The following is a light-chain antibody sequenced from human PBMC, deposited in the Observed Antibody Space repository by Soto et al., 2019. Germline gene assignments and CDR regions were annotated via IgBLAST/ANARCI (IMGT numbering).Light chain of an antibody. CDR2: DAS. CDR1: QSISSW. J-gene: IGKJ1*01. CDR3: QQYNSYSGT. Sequence: DIVMTQALSTLSASVGDRVTITGRASQSISSWLAWYQQKPGKAPKLLVYDASSLESGVPSRFSGSGSGTEFTLTISSLQPDDFATYYCQQYNSYSGTFGQGTKVDIK. V-gene: IGKV1-5*01.